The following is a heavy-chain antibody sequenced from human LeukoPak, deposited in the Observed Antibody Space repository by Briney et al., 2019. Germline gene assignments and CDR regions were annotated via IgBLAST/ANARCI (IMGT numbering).Heavy chain of an antibody. CDR2: ISYDGSNK. CDR3: ARASYSGSFFFLDY. Sequence: GGSLRLSCAASGFTFSSYAMHWARQAPGKGLEWVAVISYDGSNKYYADSVKGRFTISRDNSKNTLYLQMNSLRAEDTAVYYCARASYSGSFFFLDYWGQGTLVTVSS. D-gene: IGHD1-26*01. V-gene: IGHV3-30-3*01. J-gene: IGHJ4*02. CDR1: GFTFSSYA.